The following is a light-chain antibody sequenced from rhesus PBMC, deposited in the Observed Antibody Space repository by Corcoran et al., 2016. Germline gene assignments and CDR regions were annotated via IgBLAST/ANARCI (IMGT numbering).Light chain of an antibody. Sequence: DIVVTQSPASLAVSPGQRATITCRASESVSVDGMNLIDWYQQKPGQPPKLLIYQAASKNTGVPARFSGSGSGTDFTLTINPVEDDDVAHYYCLQSKNYPWTFGQGTKVEIK. V-gene: IGKV7-13*01. CDR1: ESVSVDGMNL. J-gene: IGKJ1*01. CDR2: QAA. CDR3: LQSKNYPWT.